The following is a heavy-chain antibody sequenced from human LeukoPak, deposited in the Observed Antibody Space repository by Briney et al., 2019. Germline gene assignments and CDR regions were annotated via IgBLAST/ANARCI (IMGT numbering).Heavy chain of an antibody. V-gene: IGHV3-7*01. CDR2: IKDDGTEK. J-gene: IGHJ4*02. CDR3: ARDFMTYYYDSSGYYPTHFDY. CDR1: GFTFSRYW. Sequence: GGSLRLSCAASGFTFSRYWMSWVRQAPGKGLEWVANIKDDGTEKNYVDSVKARFTISRDNAKNSLYLQMNSLRAEDTAVYYCARDFMTYYYDSSGYYPTHFDYWGQGTLVTVSS. D-gene: IGHD3-22*01.